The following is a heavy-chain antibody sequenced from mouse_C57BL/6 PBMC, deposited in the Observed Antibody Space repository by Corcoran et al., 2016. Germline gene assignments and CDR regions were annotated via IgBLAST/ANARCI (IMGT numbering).Heavy chain of an antibody. CDR3: SRSPRWDGYWYFDV. D-gene: IGHD4-1*01. J-gene: IGHJ1*03. Sequence: QIQLVQSGPELKKPGETVKISCKASGYTFTTYGTSWVKQAPGKGLKWMGWINTYSGVPTYADDFKGRFDFSLETSASTAYLQINNLKNEDTATYFFSRSPRWDGYWYFDVWGTGTTVTVSS. CDR1: GYTFTTYG. V-gene: IGHV9-3*01. CDR2: INTYSGVP.